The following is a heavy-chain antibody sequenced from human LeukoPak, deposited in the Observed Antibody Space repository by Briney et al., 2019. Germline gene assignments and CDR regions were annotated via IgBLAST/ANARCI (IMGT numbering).Heavy chain of an antibody. CDR3: ARGGITMVQGVIIRNWFDP. Sequence: ASXKVSCKASGYTFTGYYMHWVRQAPGQGLEWMGWINPNSGGTNYAQKFQGRVTMTRDTPISTAYMELSRLRSDDTAVYYCARGGITMVQGVIIRNWFDPWGQGTLVTVSS. J-gene: IGHJ5*02. V-gene: IGHV1-2*02. CDR2: INPNSGGT. D-gene: IGHD3-10*01. CDR1: GYTFTGYY.